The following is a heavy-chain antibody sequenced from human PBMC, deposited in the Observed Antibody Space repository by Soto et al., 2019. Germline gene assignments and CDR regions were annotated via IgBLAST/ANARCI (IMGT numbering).Heavy chain of an antibody. CDR2: ISGSSSTI. D-gene: IGHD3-22*01. Sequence: EVQLVESGGGLVQPGGPLRLSCAASGLPFRSFSLNWVRKAPGKGLEWVSSISGSSSTIYYADSVKGRFTISRDNAKNSLYLQMNSLRDEDTAVYYCARGLYYYDSSGYWGYWGQGTLVTVSS. J-gene: IGHJ4*02. CDR1: GLPFRSFS. V-gene: IGHV3-48*02. CDR3: ARGLYYYDSSGYWGY.